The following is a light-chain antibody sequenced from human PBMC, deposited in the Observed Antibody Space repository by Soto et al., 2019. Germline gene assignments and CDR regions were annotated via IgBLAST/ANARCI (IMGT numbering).Light chain of an antibody. CDR3: QQYTNWPFT. CDR1: QSISSN. CDR2: GAS. V-gene: IGKV3-15*01. J-gene: IGKJ3*01. Sequence: EIVMTQSPATLSVSPGERATLSCRASQSISSNLAWYQQKPGQAPRLLIYGASTSATGIPATFSGSGSGTEFTLTISSLQSEDFAVYYCQQYTNWPFTFGPGTKADIK.